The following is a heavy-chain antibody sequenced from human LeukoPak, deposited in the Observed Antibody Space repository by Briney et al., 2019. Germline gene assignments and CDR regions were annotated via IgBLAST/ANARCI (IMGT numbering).Heavy chain of an antibody. D-gene: IGHD2-2*03. CDR1: GFTFSSYG. CDR2: ISGSGGST. J-gene: IGHJ6*02. Sequence: PGGSLRLSCAASGFTFSSYGMSWVRQAPGKGLEWVSAISGSGGSTYYADSVKGRFTISRDNSKHTLYLQMNSLRAEDTAVYYCANVLGYCSSTSCYAERYYYGMDVWGQGTTVIVFS. V-gene: IGHV3-23*01. CDR3: ANVLGYCSSTSCYAERYYYGMDV.